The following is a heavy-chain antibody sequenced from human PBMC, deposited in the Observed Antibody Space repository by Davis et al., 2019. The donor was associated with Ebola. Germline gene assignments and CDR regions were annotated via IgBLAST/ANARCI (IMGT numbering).Heavy chain of an antibody. Sequence: PGGSLRLSCAASGFTFSSYAMHWVRQAPGKGLEWVAVISYDGSNKYYADSVKGRFTISRDNSKNTLYLQMNSLRAEDTAVYYCVKDSSDIAYYFDYWGQGTLVTVSS. V-gene: IGHV3-30-3*01. CDR2: ISYDGSNK. CDR3: VKDSSDIAYYFDY. CDR1: GFTFSSYA. J-gene: IGHJ4*02.